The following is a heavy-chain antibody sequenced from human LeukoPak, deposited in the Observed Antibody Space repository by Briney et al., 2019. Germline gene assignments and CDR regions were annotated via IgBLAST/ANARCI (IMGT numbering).Heavy chain of an antibody. J-gene: IGHJ4*02. V-gene: IGHV3-9*01. D-gene: IGHD6-6*01. CDR3: AKDIGYSSSSVRLDY. CDR1: GFTFDDYA. CDR2: ISWNSGSI. Sequence: GMSLRLSCAASGFTFDDYAMHWVRQAPGKGLEWVSGISWNSGSIGYADSVKGRFTISRDNAKNSLYLQMNSLRAEDTALYYCAKDIGYSSSSVRLDYWGQGTLVTVSS.